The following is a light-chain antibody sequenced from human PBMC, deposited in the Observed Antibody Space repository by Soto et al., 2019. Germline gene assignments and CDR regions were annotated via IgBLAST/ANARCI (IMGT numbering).Light chain of an antibody. CDR2: ENS. J-gene: IGLJ2*01. V-gene: IGLV1-51*02. CDR1: SSNIGSDY. Sequence: QSVLTQPPSVSAAPGQKVTISCSGSSSNIGSDYVSWYQQLPGTAPKLLIYENSERPSGIPDRFSGSKSGPSATLGITGLQTGDEADYYCGAWDSSLTGGVFGGGTKVTVL. CDR3: GAWDSSLTGGV.